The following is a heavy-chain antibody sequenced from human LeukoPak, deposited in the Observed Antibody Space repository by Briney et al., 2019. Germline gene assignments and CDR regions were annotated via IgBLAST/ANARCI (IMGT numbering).Heavy chain of an antibody. Sequence: TPSETLSLTCTVSGGSISSSNYYWGWIRQPPGKGLEWIGSIYYSGNTYYNPSLKSRVTISVDTSKNQFSLNLSSVTAADTAVYYCARSLTDNVETAMAPAGYWGQGTLVTVSS. V-gene: IGHV4-39*01. CDR3: ARSLTDNVETAMAPAGY. CDR2: IYYSGNT. D-gene: IGHD5-18*01. J-gene: IGHJ4*02. CDR1: GGSISSSNYY.